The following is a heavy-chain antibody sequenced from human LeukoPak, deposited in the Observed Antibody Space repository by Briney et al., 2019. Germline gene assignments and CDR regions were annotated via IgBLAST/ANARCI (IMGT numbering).Heavy chain of an antibody. V-gene: IGHV4-59*01. D-gene: IGHD6-13*01. CDR1: TVSISSYY. CDR3: ARDRSLGEQLEFDY. J-gene: IGHJ4*02. Sequence: SETLSLTCAVSTVSISSYYWSWIRQPPGKGLEWIGYIYYSGSTNYNPSLKSRVTISVDTSKNQFSLKLSSVTAADTAVYYCARDRSLGEQLEFDYWGQGTLVTVSS. CDR2: IYYSGST.